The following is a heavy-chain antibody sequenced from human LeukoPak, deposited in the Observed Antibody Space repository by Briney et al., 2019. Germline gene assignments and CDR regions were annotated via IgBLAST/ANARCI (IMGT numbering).Heavy chain of an antibody. Sequence: SETLSLTCAVYGGSFSGYYWSWLRQPPGKGLEWIGEINHSGSTNYNPSLKSRVTISVDTSKNQFSLKLSSVTAADTAVYYCARGRGGSCSAYYFDYWGQGTLVTVSS. J-gene: IGHJ4*02. D-gene: IGHD2-15*01. CDR1: GGSFSGYY. CDR3: ARGRGGSCSAYYFDY. V-gene: IGHV4-34*01. CDR2: INHSGST.